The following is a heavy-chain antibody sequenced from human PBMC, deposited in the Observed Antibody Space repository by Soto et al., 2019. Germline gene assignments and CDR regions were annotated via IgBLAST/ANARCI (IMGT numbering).Heavy chain of an antibody. CDR1: GYTFTSYG. D-gene: IGHD1-1*01. CDR3: ARGRYGDY. J-gene: IGHJ4*02. V-gene: IGHV1-18*01. Sequence: QVHLVQSGAEVKKPGASVKVSCKASGYTFTSYGITWVRQAPGQGLEWMGWISAHNGNTDYAQKLQGRAIVTRDTSPSTACLELRGLISDDRAVYYCARGRYGDYWGQGALVTVSS. CDR2: ISAHNGNT.